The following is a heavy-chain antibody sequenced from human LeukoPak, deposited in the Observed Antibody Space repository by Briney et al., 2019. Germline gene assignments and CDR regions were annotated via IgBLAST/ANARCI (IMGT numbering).Heavy chain of an antibody. Sequence: PGGSLRLSCVASGFSFSNYWMTWVRQAPGKGLEWVANVNQDGSENYYLDSVKGRFTISRDNDKDSLYLRMIGLRAEDTAVYYCARDFGYSNLGYWGQGILVTVSS. V-gene: IGHV3-7*01. CDR3: ARDFGYSNLGY. D-gene: IGHD4-11*01. J-gene: IGHJ4*02. CDR1: GFSFSNYW. CDR2: VNQDGSEN.